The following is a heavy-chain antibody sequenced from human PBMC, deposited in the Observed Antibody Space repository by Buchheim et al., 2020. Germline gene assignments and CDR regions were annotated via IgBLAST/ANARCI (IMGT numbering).Heavy chain of an antibody. CDR1: GFTFDDYD. Sequence: EVQLLESGGGLVQPGGSLRLSCVDSGFTFDDYDMSRGRQAPGKGLEWVAGSSFSGGMTEYADSVKGRFTISRDNSKRTLLLQMNSLRAEDTAVYYCAKFEQSSSSSSGFDHWGQGT. V-gene: IGHV3-23*01. D-gene: IGHD6-6*01. J-gene: IGHJ4*02. CDR3: AKFEQSSSSSSGFDH. CDR2: SSFSGGMT.